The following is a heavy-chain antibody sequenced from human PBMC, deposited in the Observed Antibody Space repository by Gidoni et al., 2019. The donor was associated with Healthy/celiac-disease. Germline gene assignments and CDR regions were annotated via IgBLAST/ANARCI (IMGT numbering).Heavy chain of an antibody. CDR1: GGSISSSSYY. D-gene: IGHD1-1*01. CDR3: ARHELESPPLRYFDL. J-gene: IGHJ2*01. Sequence: QLQLQESCPGLVKPSETLSLTCTVSGGSISSSSYYWGWIRQPPGKGLEWIGSIYYSGSTYYNPSLKSRVTISVDTSKNQFSLKLSSVTAADTAVYYCARHELESPPLRYFDLWGRGTLVTVSS. CDR2: IYYSGST. V-gene: IGHV4-39*01.